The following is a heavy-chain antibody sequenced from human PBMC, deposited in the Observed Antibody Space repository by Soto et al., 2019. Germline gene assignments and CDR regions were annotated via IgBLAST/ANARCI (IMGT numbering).Heavy chain of an antibody. CDR1: GGSISSGGYY. V-gene: IGHV4-31*03. CDR3: ARVRSCSGGSCYPRFDP. D-gene: IGHD2-15*01. J-gene: IGHJ5*02. Sequence: QVQLQESGPGLVKPSQTLSLTCTVSGGSISSGGYYWSWIRQHPGKGLEWIGYIYYSGSTYYNPSLKSRVPISVGTSKNQFSRKLSSVTAAATAVYYCARVRSCSGGSCYPRFDPWGQGTLVTVSS. CDR2: IYYSGST.